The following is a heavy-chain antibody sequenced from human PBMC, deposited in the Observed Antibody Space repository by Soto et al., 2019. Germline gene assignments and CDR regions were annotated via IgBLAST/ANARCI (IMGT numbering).Heavy chain of an antibody. J-gene: IGHJ4*02. V-gene: IGHV1-69*13. Sequence: SVKVSCKAAGGTFSSYAISWVRQAPGQGLEWMGGIIPIFGTANYAQKFQGRVTITADESTSTAYMELSSLRSGDTAVYYCARRMDGIFDYWGQGTLAPVYS. CDR2: IIPIFGTA. CDR1: GGTFSSYA. D-gene: IGHD6-19*01. CDR3: ARRMDGIFDY.